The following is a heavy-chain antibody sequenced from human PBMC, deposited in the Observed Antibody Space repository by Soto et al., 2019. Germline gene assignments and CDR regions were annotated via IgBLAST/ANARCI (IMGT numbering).Heavy chain of an antibody. D-gene: IGHD2-15*01. Sequence: EVQLVESGGGLVQPGGSLRLSCAASGFTFTSHWMHWVRQAPGKGLVWVSRIKSDGSGTIYADSVKGRFTISRDNAKTALYLQMNSLRADDTAVYYCARDWTRTGWPFDSWGQGTLVTVSS. CDR1: GFTFTSHW. CDR2: IKSDGSGT. V-gene: IGHV3-74*01. CDR3: ARDWTRTGWPFDS. J-gene: IGHJ4*02.